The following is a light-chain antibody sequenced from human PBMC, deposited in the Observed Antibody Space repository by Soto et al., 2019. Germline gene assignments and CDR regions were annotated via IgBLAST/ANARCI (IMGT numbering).Light chain of an antibody. Sequence: SVLTQPPSASGSPGQSVTISCTGTSSEVGGYNYVSWYQQHPGKAPKLMIYEVSKRPSGVPDRFSGSKSGNTASLTVSGLLAEDEADYYGSSYAGSNIYVVFGGGTQPTVL. V-gene: IGLV2-8*01. CDR1: SSEVGGYNY. CDR3: SSYAGSNIYVV. CDR2: EVS. J-gene: IGLJ2*01.